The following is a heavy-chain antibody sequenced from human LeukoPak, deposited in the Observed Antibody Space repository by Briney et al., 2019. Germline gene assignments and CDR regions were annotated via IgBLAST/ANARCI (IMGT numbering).Heavy chain of an antibody. J-gene: IGHJ4*02. V-gene: IGHV3-7*01. CDR2: IKPDGSEK. CDR3: ARNDVAAAGDY. D-gene: IGHD6-13*01. Sequence: GGSLRLYCEVSGFTFRNYWMTWVRQAPGRGLEWVANIKPDGSEKNYLDSVEGRFTISRDDAKNSLFLPMNSLRPEDTAVYFCARNDVAAAGDYWGQGTLVTVSS. CDR1: GFTFRNYW.